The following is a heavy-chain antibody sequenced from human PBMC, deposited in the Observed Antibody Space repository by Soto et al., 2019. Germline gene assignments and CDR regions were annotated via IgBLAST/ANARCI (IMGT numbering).Heavy chain of an antibody. Sequence: GGSLRLSCAASGFTFSSYAMSWVRQAPGKGLEWVSAISGSGGSTYYADSVKGRFTISRDNSKNTLYLQMNSLRAEDTAVYYCAKAHYDILTGYYYYFDYWGQGTVVTVSS. CDR3: AKAHYDILTGYYYYFDY. D-gene: IGHD3-9*01. V-gene: IGHV3-23*01. J-gene: IGHJ4*03. CDR1: GFTFSSYA. CDR2: ISGSGGST.